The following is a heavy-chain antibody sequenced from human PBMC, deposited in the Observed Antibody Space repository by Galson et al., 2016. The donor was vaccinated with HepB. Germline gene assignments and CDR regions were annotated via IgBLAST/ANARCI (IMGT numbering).Heavy chain of an antibody. Sequence: SETLSLTCSVSGGSITNYYWSWIRQPPGKGLEWIGYIYYGGSTNYNPSLKSRLTISIDTSKNQFSLKVSSVTAADTAVYYCARAAYGSVGKWGQGTLVTVSS. D-gene: IGHD3-10*01. CDR2: IYYGGST. V-gene: IGHV4-59*01. CDR3: ARAAYGSVGK. J-gene: IGHJ4*02. CDR1: GGSITNYY.